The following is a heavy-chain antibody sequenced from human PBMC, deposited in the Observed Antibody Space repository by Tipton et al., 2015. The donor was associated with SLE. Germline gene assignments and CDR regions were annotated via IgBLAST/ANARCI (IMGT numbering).Heavy chain of an antibody. CDR2: MHHGGGT. Sequence: TLSLTCTVSGGSISTGAYYWGWIRQPPGKGMEWLGSMHHGGGTFCSPSLKSRVTISLDTSMNQFSLKLSSVTAADTAVYYCARDARYSSRRDFDSWGQGTLVTVSS. V-gene: IGHV4-39*07. J-gene: IGHJ4*02. CDR3: ARDARYSSRRDFDS. D-gene: IGHD6-13*01. CDR1: GGSISTGAYY.